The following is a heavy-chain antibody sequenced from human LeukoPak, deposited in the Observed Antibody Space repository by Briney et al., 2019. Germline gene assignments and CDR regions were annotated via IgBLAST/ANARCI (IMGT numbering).Heavy chain of an antibody. D-gene: IGHD6-13*01. CDR1: GFTFSSYA. J-gene: IGHJ5*02. CDR3: AGGGSSSWYSSWFDP. V-gene: IGHV3-30-3*01. CDR2: ISYDGSNK. Sequence: PGGSLRLSCAASGFTFSSYAMHWVRQAPGKGLEWVAVISYDGSNKYYADSVKGRFTISRDNSKNTLYLQMNSLRAEDTAVYYCAGGGSSSWYSSWFDPWGQGTLVTVSS.